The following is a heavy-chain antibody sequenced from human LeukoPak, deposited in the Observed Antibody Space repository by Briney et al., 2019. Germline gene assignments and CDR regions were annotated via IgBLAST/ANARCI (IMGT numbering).Heavy chain of an antibody. D-gene: IGHD2-2*02. CDR1: GFTFSSYA. CDR3: ARDGESAAIFDC. V-gene: IGHV3-23*01. CDR2: ISGSGGST. Sequence: PGGSLRLSCAASGFTFSSYAMSWVRQAPGKGLEWVSAISGSGGSTYYADSVKGRFTISRDNAKNSLYLQMNSLRAEDTAVYFCARDGESAAIFDCWGQGTLVTVSS. J-gene: IGHJ4*02.